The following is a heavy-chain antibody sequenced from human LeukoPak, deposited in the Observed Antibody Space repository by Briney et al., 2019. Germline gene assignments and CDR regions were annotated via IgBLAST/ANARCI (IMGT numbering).Heavy chain of an antibody. CDR1: GYTFTNYD. Sequence: ASVKVSCKTSGYTFTNYDINWVRQDTGQGLEWMGWMNPNNGNTGYAQKFQGRVTMTRATSISTAYMELSSLTFEDTAVYYCTRSVRNGHIDYWGQGTLVTVSS. V-gene: IGHV1-8*01. CDR3: TRSVRNGHIDY. D-gene: IGHD2-21*01. J-gene: IGHJ4*02. CDR2: MNPNNGNT.